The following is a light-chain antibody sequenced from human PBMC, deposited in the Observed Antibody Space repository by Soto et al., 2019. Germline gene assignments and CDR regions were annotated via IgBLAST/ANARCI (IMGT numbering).Light chain of an antibody. V-gene: IGKV1-33*01. J-gene: IGKJ3*01. CDR3: QHYDNLVT. CDR1: QDIRNF. CDR2: DAS. Sequence: DIQMTQSPSSLSVSVGDRVTITCQASQDIRNFLNWYQQKPGKAPKLLINDASNLETGVPSRFSGSGYGTDLTFTISSLQPEDIATYYCQHYDNLVTFGPGTKVDIK.